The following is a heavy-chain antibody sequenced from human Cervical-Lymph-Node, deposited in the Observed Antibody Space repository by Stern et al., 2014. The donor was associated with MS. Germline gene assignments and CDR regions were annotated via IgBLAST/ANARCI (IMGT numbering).Heavy chain of an antibody. D-gene: IGHD2-15*01. J-gene: IGHJ4*02. CDR3: AADRYCSADSCQGLFDY. Sequence: VQLVESGGGVVQPGTSLRLSCAASAFNFNNYAMHWVRQAPGKGLDWVAVIWYDGTKKYYADSVRGRFPISRDHSKNTLYLQMTGLRADDTAVYYCAADRYCSADSCQGLFDYWGQGTLVTVSS. CDR2: IWYDGTKK. CDR1: AFNFNNYA. V-gene: IGHV3-33*01.